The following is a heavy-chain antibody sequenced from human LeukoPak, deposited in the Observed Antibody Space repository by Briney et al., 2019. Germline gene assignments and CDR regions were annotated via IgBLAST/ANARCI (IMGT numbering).Heavy chain of an antibody. J-gene: IGHJ4*02. CDR3: AKSVGYYDSSGYDY. CDR1: GFTFSDYY. Sequence: GGSLRLSCAASGFTFSDYYMSWIRQAPGKGLEWVSAISGSGGDTYYADSVKGRFTISRDNSKNTLYLQMNSLRAEDTAVYYCAKSVGYYDSSGYDYWGQGTLVTVSS. D-gene: IGHD3-22*01. CDR2: ISGSGGDT. V-gene: IGHV3-23*01.